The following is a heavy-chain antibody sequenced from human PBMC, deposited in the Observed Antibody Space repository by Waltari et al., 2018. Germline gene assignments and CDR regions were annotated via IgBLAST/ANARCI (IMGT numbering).Heavy chain of an antibody. Sequence: VQLGWWGGGAARQGGCVRLPCHGSGLPFPTGAMHWVRQSTGKGMDWVTFIRHDGSDKYYADSVKGRFTSSRDNSKNTLYLEMTSLQFEDTAVYYCVKDCGLGGDFDIWGQGTMVTVSS. J-gene: IGHJ3*02. CDR3: VKDCGLGGDFDI. CDR1: GLPFPTGA. V-gene: IGHV3-30*02. D-gene: IGHD2-21*01. CDR2: IRHDGSDK.